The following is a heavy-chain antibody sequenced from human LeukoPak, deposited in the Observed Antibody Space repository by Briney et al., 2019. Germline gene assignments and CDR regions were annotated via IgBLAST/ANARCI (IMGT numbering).Heavy chain of an antibody. CDR2: ISGSGGST. V-gene: IGHV3-23*01. J-gene: IGHJ4*02. CDR3: ASVDTATHLDY. Sequence: GGSLRLSCASSGFTFSSYAMSWVRQAPGKGLDWVSAISGSGGSTYYADSVKGRFTISRDNSKNTLYLQMNSLRAEDTAVYYCASVDTATHLDYWGQGTLVTVSS. D-gene: IGHD5-18*01. CDR1: GFTFSSYA.